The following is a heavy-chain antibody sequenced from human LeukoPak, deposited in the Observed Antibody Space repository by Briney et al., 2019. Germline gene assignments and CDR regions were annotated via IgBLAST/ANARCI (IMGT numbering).Heavy chain of an antibody. Sequence: ASVKVSCKASGYTFTGYYMHWMRQAPERGLEWMGWINPNSGGTNYAQKFQGRVTMTRDTSISTAYMELSRLRSDDTAVYYCARVRDYDYVWGSYRHWGQGTLVTVSS. D-gene: IGHD3-16*02. V-gene: IGHV1-2*02. J-gene: IGHJ4*02. CDR3: ARVRDYDYVWGSYRH. CDR2: INPNSGGT. CDR1: GYTFTGYY.